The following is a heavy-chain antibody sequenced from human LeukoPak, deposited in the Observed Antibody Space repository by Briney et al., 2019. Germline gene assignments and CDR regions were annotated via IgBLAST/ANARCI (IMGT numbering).Heavy chain of an antibody. Sequence: GGSLRLSCAASRFTFSDYWMNWVRQAPGKGLEWVSNIKQDGSETKYVDSVKGRFTISRDNAKNSLYLQMNSLRAEDTAIYYCAGGTGWLTTEWGEETLDTVPS. CDR3: AGGTGWLTTE. CDR1: RFTFSDYW. J-gene: IGHJ4*02. D-gene: IGHD6-19*01. CDR2: IKQDGSET. V-gene: IGHV3-7*01.